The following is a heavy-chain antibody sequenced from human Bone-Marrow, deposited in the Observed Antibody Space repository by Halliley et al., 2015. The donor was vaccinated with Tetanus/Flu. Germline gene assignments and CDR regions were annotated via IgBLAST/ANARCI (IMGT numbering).Heavy chain of an antibody. CDR3: ARGTYYYDSSGYYPQNNWFGP. J-gene: IGHJ5*02. Sequence: TLSLTCTVSGGSISSYYWSWIRQPPGKGLEWIGYIYYSGSTNYNPSLKSRVTISVGTSKNQFSLKLSSVTAADTAVYYCARGTYYYDSSGYYPQNNWFGPWGQGTLVTVSS. CDR1: GGSISSYY. CDR2: IYYSGST. V-gene: IGHV4-59*01. D-gene: IGHD3-22*01.